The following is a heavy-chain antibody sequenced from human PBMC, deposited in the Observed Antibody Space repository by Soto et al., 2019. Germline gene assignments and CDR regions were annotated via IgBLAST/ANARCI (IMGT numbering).Heavy chain of an antibody. V-gene: IGHV4-61*01. Sequence: SETLSLTCTVSGGSVTSGSYYWTWIRQPPGKRLEWIGYIHYSESTNYNPSLKSRVTISLDTSKNQFSLKLRSVTAADTAVYYCARARDFGAARYYYDLDVWGQGTTGTVSS. CDR3: ARARDFGAARYYYDLDV. CDR2: IHYSEST. CDR1: GGSVTSGSYY. D-gene: IGHD2-21*01. J-gene: IGHJ6*02.